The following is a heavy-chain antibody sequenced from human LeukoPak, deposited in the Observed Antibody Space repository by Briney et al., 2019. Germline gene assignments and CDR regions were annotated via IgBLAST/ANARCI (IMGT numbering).Heavy chain of an antibody. V-gene: IGHV4-34*01. D-gene: IGHD3-10*01. CDR3: ARNSFSYGFDY. J-gene: IGHJ4*02. CDR2: INHSGST. CDR1: GGSFSGYY. Sequence: PSETLSLTCAVYGGSFSGYYWSWIRQPPGKGLEWIGGINHSGSTNYNPSLKSRVTISVDTSKNQFSLKLSSVTAADTAVYYCARNSFSYGFDYWGQGTLVTVSS.